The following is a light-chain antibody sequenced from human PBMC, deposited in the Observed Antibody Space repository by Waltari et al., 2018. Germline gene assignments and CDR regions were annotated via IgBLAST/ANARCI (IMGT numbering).Light chain of an antibody. Sequence: QSVLTQPPLVAAAPGQQAAIPCSGSSSHIGANYVFWYQHLPGTVPTLLIFENDKRPSGIPDRFSGSKSDTSVTLGITELQTGDEADYFCGTWDTSLRAVVFGGGTKLTVL. J-gene: IGLJ3*02. V-gene: IGLV1-51*02. CDR2: END. CDR1: SSHIGANY. CDR3: GTWDTSLRAVV.